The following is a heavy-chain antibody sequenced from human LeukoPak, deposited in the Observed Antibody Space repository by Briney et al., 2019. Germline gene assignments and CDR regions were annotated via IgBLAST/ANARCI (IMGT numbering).Heavy chain of an antibody. D-gene: IGHD6-13*01. V-gene: IGHV1-2*02. Sequence: ASVKVSCKASGYTFTGYYMHWVRQAPGQGLEWMGWINPNSGGTNYAQKFQGRVTMTRDTSISTAYMELSRLRSDDTAVYYCARVAKQQSFPSDYWGQGTLVTASS. J-gene: IGHJ4*02. CDR2: INPNSGGT. CDR3: ARVAKQQSFPSDY. CDR1: GYTFTGYY.